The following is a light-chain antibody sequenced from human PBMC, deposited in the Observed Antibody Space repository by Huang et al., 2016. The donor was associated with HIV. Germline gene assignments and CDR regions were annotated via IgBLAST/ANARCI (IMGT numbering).Light chain of an antibody. CDR3: QQYDNLPYT. CDR1: QDIKNF. Sequence: DIQMTQSPSSLSASVGDRVTITCQANQDIKNFLNCYQQKPGEAPKVLIYDETSLEAGVSRRFSGSGSGTDFTFTINSLQPEDIATYYCQQYDNLPYTFGQGTNLEIK. J-gene: IGKJ2*01. V-gene: IGKV1-33*01. CDR2: DET.